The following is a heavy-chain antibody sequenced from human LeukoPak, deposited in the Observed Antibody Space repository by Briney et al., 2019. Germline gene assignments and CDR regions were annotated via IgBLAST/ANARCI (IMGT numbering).Heavy chain of an antibody. CDR3: ARETGFADAFYF. CDR2: ITGTGSQMDDI. CDR1: GFKFRVYS. J-gene: IGHJ3*01. Sequence: GGSLRLACAASGFKFRVYSMNWVRQAPRSGLEWVSRITGTGSQMDDIDYADSVRGRFTISRDNAKDSLFLEMRGLRVEDAGIYFCARETGFADAFYFWGRGTLVAVSS. V-gene: IGHV3-21*03.